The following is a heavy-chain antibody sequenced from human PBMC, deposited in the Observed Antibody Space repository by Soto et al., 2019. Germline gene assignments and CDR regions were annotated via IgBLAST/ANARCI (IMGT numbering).Heavy chain of an antibody. Sequence: SETLSLTCTVSGGSISSGGYYWSWIRQHPGKGLEWIGYIYYSGSTYYNPSLKSRGTISVDTSKNQFYLKLSSVTAADTAVYYCARTATVTTWKAFDIWGQGTMVTVSS. CDR3: ARTATVTTWKAFDI. D-gene: IGHD4-17*01. CDR2: IYYSGST. V-gene: IGHV4-31*03. CDR1: GGSISSGGYY. J-gene: IGHJ3*02.